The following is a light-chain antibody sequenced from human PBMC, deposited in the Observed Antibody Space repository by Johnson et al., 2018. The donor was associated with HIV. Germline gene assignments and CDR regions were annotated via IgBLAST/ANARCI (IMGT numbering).Light chain of an antibody. Sequence: QSVLTQPPSVSAAPGQKVTISCSGGSSNIGNNYVSWYQQLPGTAPKLLIYENDKRPSGIPDRFSGSKSGTSASLGIPGLKTGDEADYYCGTWDISLSAGVFGTGTKVTVL. J-gene: IGLJ1*01. V-gene: IGLV1-51*02. CDR2: END. CDR3: GTWDISLSAGV. CDR1: SSNIGNNY.